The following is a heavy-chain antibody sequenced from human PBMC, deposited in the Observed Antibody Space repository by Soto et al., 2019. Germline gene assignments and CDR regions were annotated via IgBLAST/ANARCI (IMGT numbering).Heavy chain of an antibody. Sequence: GASVKVSCKTSGYTFTGYYMHWVRQAPGQGLEWLGWINPHSGGTNSAQKFEGRATMTRDTSINTAYMELSRLRSDDTAVYYCARGGYFDSSNYLAYWGLGTLVTVSS. V-gene: IGHV1-2*02. CDR1: GYTFTGYY. CDR3: ARGGYFDSSNYLAY. J-gene: IGHJ4*02. CDR2: INPHSGGT. D-gene: IGHD3-22*01.